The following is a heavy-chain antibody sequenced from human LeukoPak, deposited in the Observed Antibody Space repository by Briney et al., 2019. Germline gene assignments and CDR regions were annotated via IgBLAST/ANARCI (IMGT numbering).Heavy chain of an antibody. D-gene: IGHD3-16*01. CDR2: IIPIFGTA. V-gene: IGHV1-69*05. CDR1: GGTFSSYA. J-gene: IGHJ4*02. CDR3: ARVPRELGAY. Sequence: SVKVSCKASGGTFSSYAISWVRQAPGQGLEWMGRIIPIFGTANFAQKFQGRVTITTDESTSTAYMELSSLRSEDTAVYYCARVPRELGAYWGQGTLVTVSS.